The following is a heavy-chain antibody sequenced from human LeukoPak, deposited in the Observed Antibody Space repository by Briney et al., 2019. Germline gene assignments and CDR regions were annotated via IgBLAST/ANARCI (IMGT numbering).Heavy chain of an antibody. V-gene: IGHV2-5*01. J-gene: IGHJ4*02. CDR1: GFSLSTSGVG. CDR3: AKGASNYCSSTSCFDY. Sequence: SGPTLVNPTQTLTLTCTFSGFSLSTSGVGVGWTRQPPGKALEWLALIYWNDDKRYSPSLKSRLTITKDTSKNQVVLTMTNMDPVDTATYYCAKGASNYCSSTSCFDYWGQGTLVTVSS. CDR2: IYWNDDK. D-gene: IGHD2-2*01.